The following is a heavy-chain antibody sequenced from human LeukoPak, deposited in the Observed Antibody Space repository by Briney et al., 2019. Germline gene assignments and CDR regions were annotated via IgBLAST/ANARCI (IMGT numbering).Heavy chain of an antibody. CDR3: ARGRDRSITMVRGVIIPTFDY. J-gene: IGHJ4*02. V-gene: IGHV4-34*01. CDR1: GGSFSGYC. CDR2: INHSGST. D-gene: IGHD3-10*01. Sequence: SETLSLTCAVYGGSFSGYCWSWIRQPPGKGLEWIGEINHSGSTNYNPSLKGRVTISVDTSKNQFSLKLSSVTAADTAVYYCARGRDRSITMVRGVIIPTFDYWGQGTLVTVSS.